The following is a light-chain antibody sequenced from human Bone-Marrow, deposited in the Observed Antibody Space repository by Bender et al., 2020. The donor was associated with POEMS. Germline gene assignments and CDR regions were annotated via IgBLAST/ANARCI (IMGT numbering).Light chain of an antibody. V-gene: IGLV2-11*01. CDR2: GVN. J-gene: IGLJ1*01. Sequence: QSALTQPRSVSGSPGQSVTISCSGTSNDVGTYDFVSWYRQYPGTAPKLLIYGVNKRPSGVPDRFSGSKSGNTASLTVSGLQAEDEADYFCCSYAGSNTYFFGTGTKVTVL. CDR3: CSYAGSNTYF. CDR1: SNDVGTYDF.